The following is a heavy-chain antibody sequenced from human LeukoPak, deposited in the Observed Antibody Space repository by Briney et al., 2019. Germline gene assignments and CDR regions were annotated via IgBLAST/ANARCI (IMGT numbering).Heavy chain of an antibody. Sequence: PSGTLSLTCAVSGGSISSSNWWSWVRQPPGKGLEWIGEIYHSGSTNYNPSLKGRVTISVDKSKNQFSLELSSVTAADTAVYYCARDVVRGVIYYWGQGTLVTVSS. D-gene: IGHD3-10*01. CDR3: ARDVVRGVIYY. V-gene: IGHV4-4*02. CDR2: IYHSGST. CDR1: GGSISSSNW. J-gene: IGHJ4*02.